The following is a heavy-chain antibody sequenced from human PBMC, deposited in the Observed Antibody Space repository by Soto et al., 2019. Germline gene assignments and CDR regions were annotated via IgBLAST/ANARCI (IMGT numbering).Heavy chain of an antibody. D-gene: IGHD2-15*01. J-gene: IGHJ6*02. CDR3: AREGDDYCSGTRCFHYYGLDV. Sequence: QVQLVESGGGVVQPGTSLRLSCTASGFTFNSYGIHWVRQAPGKGLEWLALIEYNAKNRFYADSVKGRFSISRDNSRNTVDLQVNGMRAEDTAVYYCAREGDDYCSGTRCFHYYGLDVWGQGTRVIVSS. CDR1: GFTFNSYG. V-gene: IGHV3-33*05. CDR2: IEYNAKNR.